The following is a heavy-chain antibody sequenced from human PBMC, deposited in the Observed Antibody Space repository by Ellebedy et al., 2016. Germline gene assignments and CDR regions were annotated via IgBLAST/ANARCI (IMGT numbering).Heavy chain of an antibody. CDR2: INHSGST. D-gene: IGHD1-26*01. CDR3: ARGSLAYSGSYGGEEAWSGMDV. Sequence: GSLRLXXAVYGGSFSGYYWSWIRQPPGKGLEWIGEINHSGSTNYNPSLKSRVTISVDTSKNQFSLKLSSVTAADTAVYYCARGSLAYSGSYGGEEAWSGMDVWGQGTTVTVSS. J-gene: IGHJ6*02. CDR1: GGSFSGYY. V-gene: IGHV4-34*01.